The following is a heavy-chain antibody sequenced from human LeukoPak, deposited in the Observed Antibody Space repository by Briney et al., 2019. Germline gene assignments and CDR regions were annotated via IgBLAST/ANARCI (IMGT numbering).Heavy chain of an antibody. CDR1: GFTFSSYA. J-gene: IGHJ5*02. CDR2: IKQDGSVK. D-gene: IGHD2-21*02. CDR3: ARDLLGDGWFDP. Sequence: PGGSLRLSCAASGFTFSSYAMSWVRQAPGKGLEWVANIKQDGSVKYYVDSVKGRFTISRDNAKNSLYLQMNSLRAEDTAVYYCARDLLGDGWFDPWGQGTLVTVSS. V-gene: IGHV3-7*01.